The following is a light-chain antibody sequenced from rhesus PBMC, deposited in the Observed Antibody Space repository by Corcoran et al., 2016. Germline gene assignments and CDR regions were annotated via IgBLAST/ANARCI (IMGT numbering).Light chain of an antibody. Sequence: DIQLTQSPSSLSASVGDRVTITCQASQGISSWLAWYQQKPGKAPKLLIYAASRLQSGGPSRFSGTGSGTDFTLTISSLRPEYFATYYCQQHNSYPPTCGQGTKVEIK. J-gene: IGKJ1*01. CDR2: AAS. CDR3: QQHNSYPPT. V-gene: IGKV1-33*02. CDR1: QGISSW.